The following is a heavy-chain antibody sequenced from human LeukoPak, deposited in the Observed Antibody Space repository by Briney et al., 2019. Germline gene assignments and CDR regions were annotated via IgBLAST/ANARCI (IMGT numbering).Heavy chain of an antibody. CDR2: INTNTGNP. D-gene: IGHD1-14*01. J-gene: IGHJ4*02. Sequence: ASVKVSCKASGYTFTSYGISWVRQAPGQGLELMGWINTNTGNPTYAQGFTGRFVFSLDTSVSTAYLQISSLKAEDTGVYYCARKKVEPDRYFDYWGQGTLVTVSS. CDR1: GYTFTSYG. CDR3: ARKKVEPDRYFDY. V-gene: IGHV7-4-1*02.